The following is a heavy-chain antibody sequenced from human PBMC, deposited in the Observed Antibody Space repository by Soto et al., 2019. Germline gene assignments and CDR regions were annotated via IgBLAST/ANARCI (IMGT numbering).Heavy chain of an antibody. CDR2: INSDASHT. J-gene: IGHJ5*02. V-gene: IGHV3-74*01. Sequence: LRLSCAASGFTFSTYWMHWIRQVPGKGLEWVSRINSDASHTYYADSVKGRFTISRDNAKNTLHLEMNSLRAEDTAVYYCVRDGHCLTTSCYGNWFDPWGQGTLVTV. CDR3: VRDGHCLTTSCYGNWFDP. D-gene: IGHD2-2*01. CDR1: GFTFSTYW.